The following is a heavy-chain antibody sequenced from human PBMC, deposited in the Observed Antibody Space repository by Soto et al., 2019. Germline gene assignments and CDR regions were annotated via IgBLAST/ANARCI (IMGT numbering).Heavy chain of an antibody. V-gene: IGHV4-34*01. J-gene: IGHJ5*02. CDR1: GGSFSGYY. Sequence: SETLSLTCAVYGGSFSGYYWSWIRQPPGKGLEWIGEINHIGSTNYNPSLKSRVTISVDTSKNQFSLKLGSVTAADTAVYYCARGRSGGSCYGSSCLGNYPWGQGTLVTVSS. CDR2: INHIGST. D-gene: IGHD2-15*01. CDR3: ARGRSGGSCYGSSCLGNYP.